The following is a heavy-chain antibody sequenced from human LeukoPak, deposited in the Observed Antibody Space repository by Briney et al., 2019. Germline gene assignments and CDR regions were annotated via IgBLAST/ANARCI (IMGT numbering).Heavy chain of an antibody. CDR3: ARRYGSRHYYYMDV. J-gene: IGHJ6*03. CDR1: GGYISSYY. CDR2: VYYTGST. Sequence: SETLSLTCTVSGGYISSYYWSWIRQPPGEGLEWIGYVYYTGSTNYNPSLKSRVSISVDTSKNQFSLKLSSVTAADTAVYYCARRYGSRHYYYMDVWGKGTTVTVSS. D-gene: IGHD3-10*01. V-gene: IGHV4-59*01.